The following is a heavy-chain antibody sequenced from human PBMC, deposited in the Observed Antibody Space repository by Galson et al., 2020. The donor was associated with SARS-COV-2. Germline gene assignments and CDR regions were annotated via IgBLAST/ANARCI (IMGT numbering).Heavy chain of an antibody. V-gene: IGHV3-23*01. CDR3: AKERQWLGYYMDV. J-gene: IGHJ6*03. CDR2: ISVNGNT. D-gene: IGHD6-19*01. CDR1: GFTIDTLA. Sequence: GGSLRLSCEASGFTIDTLAMSWVRQAPGKGLQWVAGISVNGNTYYTESVKGRFTISRDTSTNTVYLQMNDLRAEDTAFYYCAKERQWLGYYMDVWGKGITVTFSS.